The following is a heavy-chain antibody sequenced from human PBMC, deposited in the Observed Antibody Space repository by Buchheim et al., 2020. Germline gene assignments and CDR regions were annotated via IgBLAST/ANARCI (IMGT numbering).Heavy chain of an antibody. CDR1: GGSFSDYY. CDR2: INHSGST. D-gene: IGHD2-15*01. Sequence: QVQLQLWGAGLLKPSETLSLTCAVYGGSFSDYYWKWIRQPPGKGLEWIGEINHSGSTNYNPSLKSRVTISIDTSKNQFSLKVSSVTAADTGVYYCARGGGAAVVAEYYYGMDVWGQGTT. V-gene: IGHV4-34*01. J-gene: IGHJ6*02. CDR3: ARGGGAAVVAEYYYGMDV.